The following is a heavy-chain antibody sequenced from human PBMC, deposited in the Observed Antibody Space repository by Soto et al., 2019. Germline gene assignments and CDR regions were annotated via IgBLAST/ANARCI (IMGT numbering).Heavy chain of an antibody. CDR1: GYTFTSYA. CDR3: ARSATGIAAAGIAFDI. Sequence: ASVKVSCKASGYTFTSYAMNWVRQAPGQGLEWMGWINTNTGNPTYAQGFTGRFVFSLDTSVSTAYLQISSLKAEDTAVYYCARSATGIAAAGIAFDIWGQGTMVTVSS. CDR2: INTNTGNP. V-gene: IGHV7-4-1*02. D-gene: IGHD6-13*01. J-gene: IGHJ3*02.